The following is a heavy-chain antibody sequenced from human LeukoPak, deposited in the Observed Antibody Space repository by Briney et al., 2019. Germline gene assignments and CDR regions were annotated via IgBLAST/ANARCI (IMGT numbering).Heavy chain of an antibody. CDR3: ARVALDCSGGSCYLTSLDY. CDR2: IKRDGSEK. D-gene: IGHD2-15*01. CDR1: GFTFSSYG. J-gene: IGHJ4*02. Sequence: GGSLRLSCAASGFTFSSYGMHWVRQAPGKGLEWVANIKRDGSEKYYVDSVKGRFTISRDNAKNSLYLQMSSLRAEDTAVYYCARVALDCSGGSCYLTSLDYWGQGTLVTVSS. V-gene: IGHV3-7*01.